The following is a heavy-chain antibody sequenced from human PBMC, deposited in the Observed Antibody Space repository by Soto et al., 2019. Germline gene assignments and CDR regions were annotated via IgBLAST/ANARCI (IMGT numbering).Heavy chain of an antibody. CDR3: AKNRGYGDYGY. Sequence: GGSLRLSCAASGFTFSSYAMSWVRQAPGKGLEWVSAISGSGGSTYYADSVKGRFTISRDNSKNTLYLQMNGLRAEDTAVYYCAKNRGYGDYGYWGQGTLVTVSS. J-gene: IGHJ4*02. CDR1: GFTFSSYA. D-gene: IGHD6-25*01. V-gene: IGHV3-23*01. CDR2: ISGSGGST.